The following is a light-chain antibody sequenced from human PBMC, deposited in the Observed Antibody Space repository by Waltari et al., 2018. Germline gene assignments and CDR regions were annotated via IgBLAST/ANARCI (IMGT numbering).Light chain of an antibody. CDR3: QQYGSSPQT. J-gene: IGKJ1*01. CDR2: GAS. CDR1: QSVSSSY. Sequence: EIVLTQSPGTLSLSPGKRATLSCRASQSVSSSYLAWYRQKPGQAPRLLIYGASSRATGIPDRFSGSGSGTDFTLTISRLEPEDFAVYYCQQYGSSPQTFGQGTKVEIK. V-gene: IGKV3-20*01.